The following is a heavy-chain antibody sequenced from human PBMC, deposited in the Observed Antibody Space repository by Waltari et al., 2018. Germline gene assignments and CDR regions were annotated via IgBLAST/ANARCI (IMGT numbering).Heavy chain of an antibody. Sequence: QVQLVQSGAEVKKPGSSVKVSCKASGGTFSSYAISWVRPAPGQGLEWMGRIIPIFGTANYAQKFQGRVTITADESTSTAYMELSSLRSEDTAVYYCARDDCSGGSCYSQYRWFDPWGQGTLVTVSS. CDR2: IIPIFGTA. CDR1: GGTFSSYA. D-gene: IGHD2-15*01. V-gene: IGHV1-69*15. CDR3: ARDDCSGGSCYSQYRWFDP. J-gene: IGHJ5*02.